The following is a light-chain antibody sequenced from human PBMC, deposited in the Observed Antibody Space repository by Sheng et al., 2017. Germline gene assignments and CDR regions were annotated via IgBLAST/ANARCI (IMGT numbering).Light chain of an antibody. J-gene: IGKJ4*01. Sequence: EIVLTQSPGTLSLSPGERATLSCRASQSVSSNLAWYQQKPGRAPRLLIYGVSARATGIPARFSGSGSGTEFTLTISSLQSEDFAVYYCQQYNNWPLTFGGGTTVEIK. CDR2: GVS. CDR1: QSVSSN. CDR3: QQYNNWPLT. V-gene: IGKV3-15*01.